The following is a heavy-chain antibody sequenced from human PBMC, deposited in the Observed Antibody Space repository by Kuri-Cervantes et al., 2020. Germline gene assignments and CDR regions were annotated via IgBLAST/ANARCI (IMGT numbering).Heavy chain of an antibody. D-gene: IGHD1-26*01. V-gene: IGHV3-30*03. CDR1: GFTFSSYG. Sequence: GGSLRLSCAASGFTFSSYGMHWVRQAPGKGLEWVAVISYDGSNKYYADSVKGRFTISRDNSKNTLYLQMNSLRAEDTAVYYCAGSGSYGELYYFDYWGQGTLVTVSS. CDR3: AGSGSYGELYYFDY. CDR2: ISYDGSNK. J-gene: IGHJ4*02.